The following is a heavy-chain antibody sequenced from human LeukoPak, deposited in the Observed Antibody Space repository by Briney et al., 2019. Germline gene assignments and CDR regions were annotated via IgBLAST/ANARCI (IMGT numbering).Heavy chain of an antibody. J-gene: IGHJ5*02. CDR1: GFTFSAYD. CDR3: ATDREYSQEP. V-gene: IGHV3-74*01. Sequence: GGSLRLTCAASGFTFSAYDMNWVRQAPGKGLLWVSFINRDGSSTSYVDSVKGRFTISRDNAKNTLYLQMNRLRDEDTAVYYCATDREYSQEPWGQGTLVTVSS. D-gene: IGHD5-12*01. CDR2: INRDGSST.